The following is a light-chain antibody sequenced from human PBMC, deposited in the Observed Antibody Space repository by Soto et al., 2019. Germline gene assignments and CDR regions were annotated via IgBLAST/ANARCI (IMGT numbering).Light chain of an antibody. J-gene: IGLJ2*01. Sequence: QSVLTQPPSVSGAPGQRVTISCTGSSSNIGSSFDVHWYQHLPGTAPKLLIYGNTNRPSGVPDRFSGSKSGNSASLAITGLQAEDEADYYCHSYDTILSGSVFGGGTKLTV. CDR1: SSNIGSSFD. V-gene: IGLV1-40*01. CDR2: GNT. CDR3: HSYDTILSGSV.